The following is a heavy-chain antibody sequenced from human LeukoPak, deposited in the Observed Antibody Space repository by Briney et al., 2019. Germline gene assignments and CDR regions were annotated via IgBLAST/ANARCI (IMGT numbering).Heavy chain of an antibody. J-gene: IGHJ4*02. Sequence: SETLSLTCTVSGGSIRSSYYYWGWIRQPPGKGLEWIGSIYDSGSTYYNPSLKSRVTISVDTSKNQFSLKLNSVTAADTAVYYCARGRVAATSVTNFWGQGTLVTVSS. CDR1: GGSIRSSYYY. CDR2: IYDSGST. V-gene: IGHV4-39*01. D-gene: IGHD2-15*01. CDR3: ARGRVAATSVTNF.